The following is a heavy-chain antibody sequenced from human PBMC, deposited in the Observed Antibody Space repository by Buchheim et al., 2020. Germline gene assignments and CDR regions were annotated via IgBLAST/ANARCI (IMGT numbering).Heavy chain of an antibody. V-gene: IGHV3-23*05. CDR1: GFTFSSYA. CDR3: ARRMTFGATPGLDP. Sequence: EVQVVESGGGLVQPGGSLRLSCAASGFTFSSYAMTWVRQAPGKGLEWVSTIFTTACGTYYSDSVKGRFTISRDNSQNMVYLQMNTLGAEDTALYYCARRMTFGATPGLDPWGQGTL. J-gene: IGHJ5*02. D-gene: IGHD3/OR15-3a*01. CDR2: IFTTACGT.